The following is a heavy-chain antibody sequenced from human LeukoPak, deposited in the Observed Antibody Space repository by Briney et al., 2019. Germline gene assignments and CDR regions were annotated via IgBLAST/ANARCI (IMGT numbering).Heavy chain of an antibody. Sequence: PSQTLSLTCTVSGGSISSSGYYWRWIRQHPGKGLEWIGYIYYSGSTYYNPSLKSRVTISVDTSKNQFSLKLSSVTAADTAVYYCASLYDSSGYRDYWGQGTLVTVSS. CDR3: ASLYDSSGYRDY. CDR1: GGSISSSGYY. J-gene: IGHJ4*02. CDR2: IYYSGST. V-gene: IGHV4-31*03. D-gene: IGHD3-22*01.